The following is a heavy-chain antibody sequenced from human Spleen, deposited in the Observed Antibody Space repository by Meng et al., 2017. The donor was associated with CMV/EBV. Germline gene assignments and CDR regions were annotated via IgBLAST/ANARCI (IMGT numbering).Heavy chain of an antibody. V-gene: IGHV3-11*04. Sequence: LSLTCTVSGGSISSGGYYWSWIRQAPGKGLEWVSHITSSGSAIYYADSVQGRFTISRDNAKNSLYLQMNSLRAEDTAVYYCARDRTGTSGFYYYYGMDVWGQGTTVTVSS. D-gene: IGHD1-7*01. J-gene: IGHJ6*02. CDR3: ARDRTGTSGFYYYYGMDV. CDR2: ITSSGSAI. CDR1: GGSISSGGYY.